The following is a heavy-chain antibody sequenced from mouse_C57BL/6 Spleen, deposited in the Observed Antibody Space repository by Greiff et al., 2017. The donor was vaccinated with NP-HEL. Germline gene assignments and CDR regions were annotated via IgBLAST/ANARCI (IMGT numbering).Heavy chain of an antibody. Sequence: QVQLQQPGAELVMPGASVKLSCKASGYTFTSYWMHWVKQRPGQGLEWIGEIDPSDSYTNYNQKFKGKSTLTVDKSSSTAYMQLSSLTSEDSAVYYCARRGIYSSGSYFDYWGQGTTLTVSS. CDR2: IDPSDSYT. CDR1: GYTFTSYW. D-gene: IGHD3-2*02. V-gene: IGHV1-69*01. CDR3: ARRGIYSSGSYFDY. J-gene: IGHJ2*01.